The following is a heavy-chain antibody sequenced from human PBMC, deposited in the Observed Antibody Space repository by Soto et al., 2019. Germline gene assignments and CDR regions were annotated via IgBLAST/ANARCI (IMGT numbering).Heavy chain of an antibody. J-gene: IGHJ4*02. D-gene: IGHD3-9*01. V-gene: IGHV3-23*01. CDR3: AKDAKILDWLPTSYYFDF. CDR1: GLSFSSYA. CDR2: ISRSGNST. Sequence: EVQVLESGGGLAQPGRSLRLSCAVSGLSFSSYAMTWVRQSPGKGLEWVSSISRSGNSTYSADSVRGRFTISRDNPKNTLYLKMNSLRAEDTAVYYCAKDAKILDWLPTSYYFDFWGQGTLVTVSS.